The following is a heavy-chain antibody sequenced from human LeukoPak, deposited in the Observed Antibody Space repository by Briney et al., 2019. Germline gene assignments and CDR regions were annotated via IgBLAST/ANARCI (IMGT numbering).Heavy chain of an antibody. D-gene: IGHD6-19*01. J-gene: IGHJ4*02. CDR2: ISGSGGST. V-gene: IGHV3-23*01. Sequence: GGPLRLSCASSGFTLSSYAMSWFARAPGKGLEGVSAISGSGGSTYYAASVKGRFTISRDNSKNTMYLQMNSLRAEDTAVYYCAKDRGYSSGWLALDYWGQGTLVTVSS. CDR1: GFTLSSYA. CDR3: AKDRGYSSGWLALDY.